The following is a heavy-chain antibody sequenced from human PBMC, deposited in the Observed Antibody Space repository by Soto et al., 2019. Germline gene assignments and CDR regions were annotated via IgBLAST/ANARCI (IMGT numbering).Heavy chain of an antibody. CDR1: GYTFTGYY. CDR2: INPNSGGT. Sequence: GPSVKVSCKASGYTFTGYYMHWVRQAPGQGLEWMGWINPNSGGTNYAQKFQGWVTMTRDTSISTAYMELSRLRSDDTAVYYCARDSNAAVAGADAFDIWGQGTMVTVSS. V-gene: IGHV1-2*04. D-gene: IGHD6-19*01. J-gene: IGHJ3*02. CDR3: ARDSNAAVAGADAFDI.